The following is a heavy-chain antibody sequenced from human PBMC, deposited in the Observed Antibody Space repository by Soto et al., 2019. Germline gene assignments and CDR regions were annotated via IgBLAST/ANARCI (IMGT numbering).Heavy chain of an antibody. Sequence: QVQLMQSGAEVKKPGSSVKVSCKASGGTFSTSAISWVRQAPGEGLEWVGGIMPIFATPDYAQKFQGRVTXSXDXPTATAYLELTSLTTDDTAVYYCARDKARQQLGGNYYYILDVWGQGTAITVSS. D-gene: IGHD3-3*02. J-gene: IGHJ6*02. CDR3: ARDKARQQLGGNYYYILDV. CDR1: GGTFSTSA. V-gene: IGHV1-69*05. CDR2: IMPIFATP.